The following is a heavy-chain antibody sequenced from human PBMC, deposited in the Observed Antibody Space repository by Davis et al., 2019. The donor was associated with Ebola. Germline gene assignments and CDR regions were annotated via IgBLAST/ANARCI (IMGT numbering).Heavy chain of an antibody. V-gene: IGHV1-69*13. J-gene: IGHJ6*02. CDR3: ARYCSGGSCYSYYYYGMDV. D-gene: IGHD2-15*01. CDR2: IIPIFGTA. CDR1: GGTFSSYA. Sequence: SVKVSCTASGGTFSSYAISWVRQAPGQGLEWMGGIIPIFGTANYAQKFQGRVTITADESTSTAYMELSSLRSEDTAVYYCARYCSGGSCYSYYYYGMDVWGQGTTVTVSS.